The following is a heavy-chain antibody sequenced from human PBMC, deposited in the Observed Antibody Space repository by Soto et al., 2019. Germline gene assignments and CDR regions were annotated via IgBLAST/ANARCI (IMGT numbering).Heavy chain of an antibody. CDR3: ARQSTENYCSGGSCYIIDY. J-gene: IGHJ4*02. V-gene: IGHV4-39*01. CDR1: GGSISSSSYY. D-gene: IGHD2-15*01. CDR2: IYYSGST. Sequence: SSETLSLTCTVSGGSISSSSYYWGWIRQPPGKGLEWIGSIYYSGSTYYNPSLKSRVTISVDTSKNQFSLKLSSVTAADTAVYYCARQSTENYCSGGSCYIIDYWGQGTLVTVSS.